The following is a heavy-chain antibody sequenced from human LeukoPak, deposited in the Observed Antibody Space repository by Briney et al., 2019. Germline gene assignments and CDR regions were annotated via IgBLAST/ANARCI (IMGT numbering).Heavy chain of an antibody. Sequence: GGSLRLSCAASGFTLSSYDMSWVRQAPGKGLEWVSAISGRGDSTYYADSVKGRFTISRDNSKNTLYLQMNSLRAEDTAVYYCAKDERYSSGSFDYWGQGTLVTVSS. CDR1: GFTLSSYD. CDR3: AKDERYSSGSFDY. D-gene: IGHD6-19*01. J-gene: IGHJ4*02. CDR2: ISGRGDST. V-gene: IGHV3-23*01.